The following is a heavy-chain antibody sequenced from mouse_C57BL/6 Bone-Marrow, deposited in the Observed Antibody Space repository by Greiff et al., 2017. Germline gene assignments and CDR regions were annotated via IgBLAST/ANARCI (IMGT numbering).Heavy chain of an antibody. D-gene: IGHD2-4*01. Sequence: VQLQQSGTVLARPGASAKMSCKTSGYTFTSYWMHWVKQRPGQGLEWIGAIYPGNSDTSYNQKFKGKAKLTAVTSASTAYMELSSLTNEDSAVYYCTTYDYAWFAYWGQGTLVTVSA. CDR1: GYTFTSYW. V-gene: IGHV1-5*01. CDR2: IYPGNSDT. J-gene: IGHJ3*01. CDR3: TTYDYAWFAY.